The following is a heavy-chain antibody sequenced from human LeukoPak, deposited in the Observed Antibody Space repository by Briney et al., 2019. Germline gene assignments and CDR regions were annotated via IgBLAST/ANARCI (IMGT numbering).Heavy chain of an antibody. V-gene: IGHV4-59*01. CDR3: ASYPGYSSGWYDAFDI. D-gene: IGHD6-19*01. CDR2: IYYSGST. Sequence: KPSETLSLTCTVSGGSISSYYWSWIRQPPGEGLGWVGDIYYSGSTNYNPSLKSRVTISVDTSKNQFSLKLSSVTAADTAVYYCASYPGYSSGWYDAFDIWGQGTMVTVSS. CDR1: GGSISSYY. J-gene: IGHJ3*02.